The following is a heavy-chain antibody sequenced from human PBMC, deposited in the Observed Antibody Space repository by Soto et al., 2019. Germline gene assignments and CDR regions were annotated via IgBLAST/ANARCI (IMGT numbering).Heavy chain of an antibody. V-gene: IGHV3-23*01. CDR3: AKAIMDTEPYYYYYGMDV. CDR2: ISGSGGST. Sequence: PGGSLRLSCAASGFTFSSYAMSWVRQAPGKGLEWVSAISGSGGSTYYADSVKGRFTISRDNSKNTLYLQMNSLRAEDTAVYYCAKAIMDTEPYYYYYGMDVWGQGTTVTVSS. CDR1: GFTFSSYA. D-gene: IGHD5-18*01. J-gene: IGHJ6*02.